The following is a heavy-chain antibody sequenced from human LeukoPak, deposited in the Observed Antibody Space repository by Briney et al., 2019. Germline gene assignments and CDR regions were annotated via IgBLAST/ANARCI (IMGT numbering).Heavy chain of an antibody. Sequence: PSQTLSLTCTVSGGSISSGSYYWSWTRQPAGKGLEWIGRIYTSGSTNYNPSLKSRVTISVDTSKNQFSLKLSSVTAADTAVYYCARETYSSSWYEYYYYYYYMDVWGKGTTVTISS. CDR2: IYTSGST. CDR1: GGSISSGSYY. D-gene: IGHD6-13*01. CDR3: ARETYSSSWYEYYYYYYYMDV. V-gene: IGHV4-61*02. J-gene: IGHJ6*03.